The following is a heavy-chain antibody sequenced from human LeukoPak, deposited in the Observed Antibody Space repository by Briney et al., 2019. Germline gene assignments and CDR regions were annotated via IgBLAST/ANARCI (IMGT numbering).Heavy chain of an antibody. J-gene: IGHJ4*02. CDR2: TSYRCKCYH. D-gene: IGHD6-19*01. CDR3: ARDEGNTGWHPFDI. CDR1: GDSVSTINGA. Sequence: SQTLSLTCAISGDSVSTINGAWHWVRQSPSRGLEWLGRTSYRCKCYHDYAVSVQGRLALNPDTSKNQFSLQLSSVTPEDTAVYYCARDEGNTGWHPFDIWGQGTLITVSS. V-gene: IGHV6-1*01.